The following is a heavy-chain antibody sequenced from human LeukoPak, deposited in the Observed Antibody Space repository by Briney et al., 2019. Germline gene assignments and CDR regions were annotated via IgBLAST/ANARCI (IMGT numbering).Heavy chain of an antibody. CDR1: GGIDCNYA. Sequence: SVKLSCKASGGIDCNYAISWVRQSPGQRLGWWGGFIPIFGTANYAQKFQGRVTITADESTSPAYMELSSLRSEDTAVYYRARDRGGRQLVPSCFDYRGQGTLVTVSS. J-gene: IGHJ4*02. CDR2: FIPIFGTA. CDR3: ARDRGGRQLVPSCFDY. V-gene: IGHV1-69*01. D-gene: IGHD6-13*01.